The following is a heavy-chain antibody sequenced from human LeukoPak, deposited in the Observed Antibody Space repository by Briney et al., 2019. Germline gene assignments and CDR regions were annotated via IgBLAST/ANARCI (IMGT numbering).Heavy chain of an antibody. D-gene: IGHD1-26*01. J-gene: IGHJ4*02. CDR2: IYYSGST. V-gene: IGHV4-39*07. Sequence: SETLSLTCAVSGGSISSNSYYWGWIRQPPGKGLEWIGSIYYSGSTYYNPSLKSRVTISVDTSKNQFSLKLSSVTAADTAVYYCARDGTSIEWELPSRVDYWGQGTLVTVSS. CDR1: GGSISSNSYY. CDR3: ARDGTSIEWELPSRVDY.